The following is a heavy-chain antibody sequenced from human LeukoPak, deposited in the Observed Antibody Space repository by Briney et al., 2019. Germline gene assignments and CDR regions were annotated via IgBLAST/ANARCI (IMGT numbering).Heavy chain of an antibody. V-gene: IGHV4-39*01. Sequence: PSETLSLTCTVSGGSISSSSYYWGWIRQPPGKGLEWIGCIYYSGSTYYNPSLKSRVTISVDTSKNQFSLKLSSVTAADTAVYYCAARADYYDSSGSFDYWGQGTLVTVSS. J-gene: IGHJ4*02. CDR2: IYYSGST. CDR3: AARADYYDSSGSFDY. CDR1: GGSISSSSYY. D-gene: IGHD3-22*01.